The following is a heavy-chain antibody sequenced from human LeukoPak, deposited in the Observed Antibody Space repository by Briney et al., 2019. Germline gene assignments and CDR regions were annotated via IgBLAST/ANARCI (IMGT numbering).Heavy chain of an antibody. CDR1: GLRSSSYW. J-gene: IGHJ4*02. Sequence: PGGSLRLSCATSGLRSSSYWMSWVRQAPGKGLEWVANIDQDESERNYVDSAKGRFTISRDGAKNSVYLKMISLKDEDTAVYYCAIAVGWELGYWGQGTLVTVSS. D-gene: IGHD1-26*01. CDR3: AIAVGWELGY. CDR2: IDQDESER. V-gene: IGHV3-7*01.